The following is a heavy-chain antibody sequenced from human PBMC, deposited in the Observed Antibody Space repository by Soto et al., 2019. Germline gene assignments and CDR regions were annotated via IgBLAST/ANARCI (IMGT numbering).Heavy chain of an antibody. CDR1: GDSVIKYY. CDR3: ARSPAYGDYANLDT. CDR2: IYTTRSP. V-gene: IGHV4-4*07. Sequence: PSETLSLTCTVSGDSVIKYYWNWIRQPAGKGLEWIGRIYTTRSPNYNPSLKSRVTMSVDTSKNQFSLKLNLSSVTAADTAVYYCARSPAYGDYANLDTWGQGTLVTVSS. D-gene: IGHD4-17*01. J-gene: IGHJ5*02.